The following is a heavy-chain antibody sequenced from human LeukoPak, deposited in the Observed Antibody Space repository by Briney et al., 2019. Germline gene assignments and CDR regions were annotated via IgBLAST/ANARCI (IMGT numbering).Heavy chain of an antibody. D-gene: IGHD3-22*01. V-gene: IGHV4-59*01. CDR3: ARGHDYYDSSGYYYEGGGDLYYFDY. Sequence: GSLRLSCAAAGFAFSSYWMSWVRQAPGKGLEWIGYIYYSGSTNYNPSLKSRVTISVDTSKNRFSLKLSSVTAADTAVYYCARGHDYYDSSGYYYEGGGDLYYFDYWGQGTLVTVSS. CDR2: IYYSGST. J-gene: IGHJ4*02. CDR1: GFAFSSYW.